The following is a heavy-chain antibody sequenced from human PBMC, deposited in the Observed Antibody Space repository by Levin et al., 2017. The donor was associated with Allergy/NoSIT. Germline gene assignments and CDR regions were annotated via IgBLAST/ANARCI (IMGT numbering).Heavy chain of an antibody. Sequence: PGGSLRLSCTASEVTVTHTYMTWVRQAPGKGLESVSALYSGGSTHYADSVKGRFTISRDISKNTIYLQMNSLRVEDPATYHCVRGRLNTAYSNFVFEDWGQGALVTVSS. CDR2: LYSGGST. CDR1: EVTVTHTY. CDR3: VRGRLNTAYSNFVFED. D-gene: IGHD4-11*01. V-gene: IGHV3-53*01. J-gene: IGHJ4*02.